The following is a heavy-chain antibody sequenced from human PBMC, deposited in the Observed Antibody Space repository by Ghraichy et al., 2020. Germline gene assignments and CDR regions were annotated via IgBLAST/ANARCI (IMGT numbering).Heavy chain of an antibody. D-gene: IGHD2-2*01. CDR3: ARGAGAAAMNGMDV. CDR2: IWYDGSNK. Sequence: GGSLRLSCAASGFTFSSYGMHWVRQAPGKGLEWVAVIWYDGSNKYYADSVKGRFTISRDNSKNTLYLQMNSLRAEDTAVYYCARGAGAAAMNGMDVWGQGTTVTVSS. V-gene: IGHV3-33*01. CDR1: GFTFSSYG. J-gene: IGHJ6*02.